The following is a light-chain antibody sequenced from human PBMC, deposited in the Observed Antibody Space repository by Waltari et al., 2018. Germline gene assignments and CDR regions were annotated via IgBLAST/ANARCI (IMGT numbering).Light chain of an antibody. V-gene: IGLV8-61*01. CDR1: SGSVSDSCY. CDR3: VLYMDSGVWV. J-gene: IGLJ3*02. CDR2: STN. Sequence: QTVVTQEPSVSVSPGGTVTLSCALSSGSVSDSCYPSWYQQRPGQAPRTLIYSTNTRLFGVPNRFSGSILENKAALTIAGAQADDEADYYCVLYMDSGVWVFGGGTKLTVL.